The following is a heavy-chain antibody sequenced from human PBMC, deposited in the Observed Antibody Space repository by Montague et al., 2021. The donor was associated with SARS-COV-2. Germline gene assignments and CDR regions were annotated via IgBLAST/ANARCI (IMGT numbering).Heavy chain of an antibody. J-gene: IGHJ4*02. V-gene: IGHV4-34*01. CDR1: GGSFSGYY. CDR3: ARETSGYEYYFDV. Sequence: SETLSLTCGVFGGSFSGYYWSWIRQTPGMGLGWIGEFNESGSTLYKSSLQGRVSISIDTSNNQFSLKLTSVAAADTAMYFCARETSGYEYYFDVWGQGTLVTVSS. CDR2: FNESGST. D-gene: IGHD5-12*01.